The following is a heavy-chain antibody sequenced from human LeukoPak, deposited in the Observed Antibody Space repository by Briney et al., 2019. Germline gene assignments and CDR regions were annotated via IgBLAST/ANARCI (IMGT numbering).Heavy chain of an antibody. CDR3: ARDTWRRATTDTYYYYGMDV. J-gene: IGHJ6*02. CDR2: ISGSGTSAI. Sequence: SGGSLRLSCAASGFTFSVYNMRWVRQAPGKGLEWVSYISGSGTSAIYYADSVKGRFTISRDNGKNSLYLQMNSLRDEDTAVYFCARDTWRRATTDTYYYYGMDVWGQGTTVTVSS. D-gene: IGHD1-26*01. CDR1: GFTFSVYN. V-gene: IGHV3-48*02.